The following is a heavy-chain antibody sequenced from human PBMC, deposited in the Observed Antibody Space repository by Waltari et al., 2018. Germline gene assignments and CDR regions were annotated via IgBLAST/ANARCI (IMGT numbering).Heavy chain of an antibody. CDR3: ARLYMAAFDY. D-gene: IGHD1-20*01. Sequence: EVQLVESGGGLVQPGGSLRLSCAASGFTFSYHWMTWVRQAPGKGLEGVANIKEDGGEKEYVDSVKGRFTISRDNAKNSLYLQMNSLRAEDTAVYYCARLYMAAFDYWDEGTLVTVSS. V-gene: IGHV3-7*01. CDR1: GFTFSYHW. J-gene: IGHJ4*02. CDR2: IKEDGGEK.